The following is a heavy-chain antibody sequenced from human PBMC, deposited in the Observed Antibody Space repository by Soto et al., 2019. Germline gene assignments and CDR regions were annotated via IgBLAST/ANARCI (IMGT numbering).Heavy chain of an antibody. D-gene: IGHD3-3*01. J-gene: IGHJ6*02. CDR2: IIPIFGTA. CDR3: AGVGGTIFGVVTQYYYYYGMDV. V-gene: IGHV1-69*13. Sequence: SVKVSCKASGGTFSSYAISWVRQAPGQGLEWMGGIIPIFGTANYAQKFQGRVTITADESTSTAYMELSSLRSEDTAVYYCAGVGGTIFGVVTQYYYYYGMDVWGQGTTVTVSS. CDR1: GGTFSSYA.